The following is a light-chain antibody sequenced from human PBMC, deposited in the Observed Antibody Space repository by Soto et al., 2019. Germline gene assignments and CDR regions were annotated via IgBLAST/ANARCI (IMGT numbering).Light chain of an antibody. CDR1: QAITNN. CDR2: EES. CDR3: QQYDNLPLT. J-gene: IGKJ4*01. Sequence: DIHLTQSPSSLSASVGDRVTITCRASQAITNNLAWYQQKPGNPPKLLIYEESTLHSGVPSRFSGRKVGTQFILTIDSLQPEDIATYYCQQYDNLPLTFGGGTKVDIK. V-gene: IGKV1-9*01.